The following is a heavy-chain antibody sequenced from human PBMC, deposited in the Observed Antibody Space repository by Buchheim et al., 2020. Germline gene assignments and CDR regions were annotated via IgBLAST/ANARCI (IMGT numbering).Heavy chain of an antibody. J-gene: IGHJ6*02. CDR1: GFMFGDYA. CDR3: SRGFCTNGVCPEHWYYYGMDV. CDR2: IRSQIYGGTT. Sequence: EMQVVESGGGLVQPGRSLRLSCTTSGFMFGDYAMSWVRQAPGKGLEWVGFIRSQIYGGTTAYAASVAGRFTISRDDSKGIAYMQMNSLETEDTGVYYCSRGFCTNGVCPEHWYYYGMDVWGQGTT. V-gene: IGHV3-49*04. D-gene: IGHD2-8*01.